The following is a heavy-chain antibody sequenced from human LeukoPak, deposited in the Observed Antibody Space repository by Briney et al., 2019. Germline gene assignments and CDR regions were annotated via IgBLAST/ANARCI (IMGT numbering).Heavy chain of an antibody. CDR3: AKSIAAAGTSDY. V-gene: IGHV3-21*04. D-gene: IGHD6-13*01. J-gene: IGHJ4*02. Sequence: GGSLGLSCAASGFTFSSYSMNWVRQAPGKGLEWVSSISSSSSYIYYADSVKGRFTISRDNSKNTLYLQMNSLRAEDTAVYYCAKSIAAAGTSDYWGQGTLVTVSS. CDR1: GFTFSSYS. CDR2: ISSSSSYI.